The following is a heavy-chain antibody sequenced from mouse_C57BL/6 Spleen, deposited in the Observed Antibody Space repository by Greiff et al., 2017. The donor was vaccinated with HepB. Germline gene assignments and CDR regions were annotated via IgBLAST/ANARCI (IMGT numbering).Heavy chain of an antibody. CDR1: GFTFSSYA. V-gene: IGHV5-4*01. Sequence: EVQLQQSGGGLVKPGGSLKLSCAASGFTFSSYAMSWVRQTPEKRLEWVATISDGGSYTYYPDNVKGRYTISRDNAKNNLYLQMSHLTSEDTAMYYCARWAYDYEDYYAMDYWGQRTSVTVSS. D-gene: IGHD2-4*01. J-gene: IGHJ4*01. CDR2: ISDGGSYT. CDR3: ARWAYDYEDYYAMDY.